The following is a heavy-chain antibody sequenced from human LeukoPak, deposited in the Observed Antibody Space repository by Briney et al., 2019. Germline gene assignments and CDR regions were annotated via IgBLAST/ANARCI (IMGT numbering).Heavy chain of an antibody. CDR3: ARDISSGYYDAFDI. CDR1: GFTVSSNY. CDR2: IYSGGST. J-gene: IGHJ3*02. Sequence: GGSLRLSCAASGFTVSSNYMSWVRQAPGKGLEWVSIIYSGGSTYYADIERRFITISRDNSKNTFYLQMNSLRAEDTAVYYCARDISSGYYDAFDIGGQGTMFTVSS. D-gene: IGHD3-22*01. V-gene: IGHV3-66*01.